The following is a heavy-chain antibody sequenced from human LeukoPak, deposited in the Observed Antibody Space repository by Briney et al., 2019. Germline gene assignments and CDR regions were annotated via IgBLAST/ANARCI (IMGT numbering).Heavy chain of an antibody. J-gene: IGHJ4*02. CDR3: VKGGGDVGATASFEY. V-gene: IGHV3-23*01. CDR1: GFTFNTYA. CDR2: ISGNGGST. D-gene: IGHD1-26*01. Sequence: PGGSLRLSCAASGFTFNTYAMSWFRQAPGKGLEWVAAISGNGGSTYYADSVRGRFTISRDNSKNTLCLQMNSLSAEDTAVYNCVKGGGDVGATASFEYWGQGTLVTVSS.